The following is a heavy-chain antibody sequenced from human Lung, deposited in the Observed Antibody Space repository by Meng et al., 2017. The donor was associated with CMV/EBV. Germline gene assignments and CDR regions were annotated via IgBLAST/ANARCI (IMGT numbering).Heavy chain of an antibody. J-gene: IGHJ1*01. V-gene: IGHV4-4*02. CDR3: LRRSGGSV. CDR1: GDSITNHNW. CDR2: IPHRGSS. D-gene: IGHD3-10*01. Sequence: QVQLREAGPALVTPSETLSLTCAVSGDSITNHNWWAWVRQPPGKGLEWIGEIPHRGSSAYNPSLKSRVSMSIDKSKNQFSLKLTSVTAADTAVYHCLRRSGGSVWGQGTLVTVSS.